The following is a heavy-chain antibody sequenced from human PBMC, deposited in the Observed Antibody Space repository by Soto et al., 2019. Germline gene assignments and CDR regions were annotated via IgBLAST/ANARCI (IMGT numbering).Heavy chain of an antibody. CDR1: GFIADDYA. D-gene: IGHD4-17*01. CDR2: ISSNSGTI. J-gene: IGHJ4*02. CDR3: AKDMKWGGMTTIHYFDS. Sequence: EMQLVESGGGLVQPGRSLRLSCVGSGFIADDYAMHWVRQPPGKGLEWVSGISSNSGTINYADSVKGRFTISRDNAKNSLFLQMNSLRPEDTALYYCAKDMKWGGMTTIHYFDSWGQGTLVSVSS. V-gene: IGHV3-9*02.